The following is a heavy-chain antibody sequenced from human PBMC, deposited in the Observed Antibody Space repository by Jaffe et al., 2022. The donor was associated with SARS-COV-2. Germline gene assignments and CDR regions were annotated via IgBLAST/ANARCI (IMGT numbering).Heavy chain of an antibody. V-gene: IGHV3-30*18. D-gene: IGHD3-3*01. Sequence: QVQLVESGGGVVQPGRSLRLSCAASGFTFSSYGMHWVRQAPGKGLEWVAVISYDGSNKYYADSVKGRFTISRDNSKNTLYLQMNSLRAEDTAVYYCAKDYYDFWSGLDYYYGMDVWGQGTTVTVSS. J-gene: IGHJ6*02. CDR2: ISYDGSNK. CDR1: GFTFSSYG. CDR3: AKDYYDFWSGLDYYYGMDV.